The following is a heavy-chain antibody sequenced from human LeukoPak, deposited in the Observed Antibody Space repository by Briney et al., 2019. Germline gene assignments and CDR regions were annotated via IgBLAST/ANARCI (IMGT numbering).Heavy chain of an antibody. V-gene: IGHV3-53*01. J-gene: IGHJ2*01. CDR2: IYESGST. D-gene: IGHD6-25*01. Sequence: GGSLRLSCAVSGCIFSSKYMTWVRRAPGKGLEWVSVIYESGSTDYADSVKSRFTISRDNSKNTVYLQMNSMRAEDTALYYCASHEQRLSYWYFYLWGRGTLVTVSS. CDR3: ASHEQRLSYWYFYL. CDR1: GCIFSSKY.